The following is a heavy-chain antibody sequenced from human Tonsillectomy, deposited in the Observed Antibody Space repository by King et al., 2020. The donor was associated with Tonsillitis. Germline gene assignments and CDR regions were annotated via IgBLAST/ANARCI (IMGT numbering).Heavy chain of an antibody. Sequence: VQLVESGGGLVQPGRSLRLSCTASGFTFGDYAMSWFRQAPGKGLEWVGFIRSKAYGGTTEYAASVKGRFTISRDDSKSIAYLQMNSLKTEDTAVYYCSTSLYYYDTRAPTPFYYYGMDVWGQGTTVTVSS. CDR3: STSLYYYDTRAPTPFYYYGMDV. J-gene: IGHJ6*02. V-gene: IGHV3-49*03. D-gene: IGHD3-22*01. CDR2: IRSKAYGGTT. CDR1: GFTFGDYA.